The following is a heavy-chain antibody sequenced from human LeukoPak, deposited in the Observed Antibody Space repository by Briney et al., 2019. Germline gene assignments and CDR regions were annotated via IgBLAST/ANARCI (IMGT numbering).Heavy chain of an antibody. J-gene: IGHJ6*02. Sequence: GGSLRLSCAASGFPFSSYWMHWVRHVPGKGLLWVSRINSDGSATIYADSVRGRFTISRDNAKNTLYLQMSGLRVEDTAVYHCASDSPYYGMDVWGQGTTVTVSS. V-gene: IGHV3-74*01. CDR3: ASDSPYYGMDV. CDR1: GFPFSSYW. CDR2: INSDGSAT.